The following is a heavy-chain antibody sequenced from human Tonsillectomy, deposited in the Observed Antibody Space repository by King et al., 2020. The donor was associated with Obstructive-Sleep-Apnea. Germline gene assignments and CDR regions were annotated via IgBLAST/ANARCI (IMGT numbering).Heavy chain of an antibody. CDR3: ARGLRGGWFDP. J-gene: IGHJ5*02. CDR1: GYPFTSYD. V-gene: IGHV1-8*01. D-gene: IGHD3-10*01. CDR2: MNPSSGNT. Sequence: HLVQSGAEVKKPGASVNVSCKASGYPFTSYDINWVREATGQGTEWMGWMNPSSGNTGYAQKFQGRVTMTWNTAITTAYMELTSLTVEDTAVYYCARGLRGGWFDPWGLGTLVTISS.